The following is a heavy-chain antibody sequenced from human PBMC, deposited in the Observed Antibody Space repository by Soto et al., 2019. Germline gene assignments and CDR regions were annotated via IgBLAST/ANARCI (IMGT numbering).Heavy chain of an antibody. CDR1: GYKFTTYF. D-gene: IGHD6-13*01. CDR2: IHPSGDT. J-gene: IGHJ1*01. V-gene: IGHV1-46*01. Sequence: ASVKVSCKASGYKFTTYFIHWVRQAPGQGLEWMGMIHPSGDTGYAQKFRGRVTISVDTSKNQVSLKLRSVTAADTAVYYCARQVIAAAGTGYFQHWGQGAPVTVSS. CDR3: ARQVIAAAGTGYFQH.